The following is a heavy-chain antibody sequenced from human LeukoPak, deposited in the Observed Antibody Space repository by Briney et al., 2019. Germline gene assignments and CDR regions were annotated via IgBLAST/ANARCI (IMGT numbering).Heavy chain of an antibody. D-gene: IGHD5-12*01. CDR1: GFTFSSYG. Sequence: PGGSLRLSCAASGFTFSSYGMHWVRQAPGKGLEWVAVISYDGSNKYYADSVKGRFTISRDNSKNTLYLQMNSLRAEDTAVCYCAKTRIYGYNYVDYWGQGTLVTVSS. V-gene: IGHV3-30*18. J-gene: IGHJ4*02. CDR2: ISYDGSNK. CDR3: AKTRIYGYNYVDY.